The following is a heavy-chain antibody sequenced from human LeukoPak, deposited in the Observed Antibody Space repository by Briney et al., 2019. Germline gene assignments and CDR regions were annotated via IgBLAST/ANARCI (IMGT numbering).Heavy chain of an antibody. CDR1: GGSISSGGYS. Sequence: MTSETLSLTCAVSGGSISSGGYSWSWIRQPPGKGLEWIGYIYHSGSTYYNPSLKSRVTISVDRSKNQFSLKLSSVTAADTAVCYCARASAYPGGFDYWGQGTLVTVSS. CDR3: ARASAYPGGFDY. V-gene: IGHV4-30-2*01. J-gene: IGHJ4*02. D-gene: IGHD3-22*01. CDR2: IYHSGST.